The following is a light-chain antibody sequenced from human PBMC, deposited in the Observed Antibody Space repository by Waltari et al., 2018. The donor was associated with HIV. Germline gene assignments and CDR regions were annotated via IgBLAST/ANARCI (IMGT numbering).Light chain of an antibody. CDR3: QQYNNYSYT. J-gene: IGKJ2*01. CDR2: KAS. Sequence: DIQMTQSPSTLSASVGDRVTITCRASQSISSWLAWYQQKPGEAPKLLIYKASSLESGVPSRFSGSGSGTEFTLTISSLQPDDFATYYCQQYNNYSYTFGQGTKLEIK. CDR1: QSISSW. V-gene: IGKV1-5*03.